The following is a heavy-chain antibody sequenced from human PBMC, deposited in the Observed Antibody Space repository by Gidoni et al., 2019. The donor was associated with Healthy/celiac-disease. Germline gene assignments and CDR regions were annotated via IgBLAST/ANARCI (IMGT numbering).Heavy chain of an antibody. CDR3: AKDGGGWELLRWFDP. V-gene: IGHV3-9*01. CDR2: ISWNSVSI. CDR1: GFTFDDYA. Sequence: EVQLVESGGGLVQPGRSLRLSCAASGFTFDDYAMHWVRQAQGKGLGGVSGISWNSVSIGYADSGKGRFTISRDNAKNPLYLQMNSLRGEDTAFYYCAKDGGGWELLRWFDPWGQGTLVTVSS. D-gene: IGHD1-26*01. J-gene: IGHJ5*02.